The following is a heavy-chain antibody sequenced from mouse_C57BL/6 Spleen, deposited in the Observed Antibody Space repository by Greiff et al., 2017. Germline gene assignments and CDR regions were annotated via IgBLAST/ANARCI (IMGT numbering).Heavy chain of an antibody. D-gene: IGHD2-2*01. V-gene: IGHV1-74*01. CDR1: GYTFTSYC. CDR2: IHPSDSDT. CDR3: AIDYGYDFAD. J-gene: IGHJ3*01. Sequence: VQLQQSGAGLVKPGASLNLSCTASGYTFTSYCMHWVKQSPGKGLEWIGKIHPSDSDTNYNQKFKGKATLTVDKSSSTAYMQLSSLTSEDSAVYYCAIDYGYDFADWGKGTLVTVSA.